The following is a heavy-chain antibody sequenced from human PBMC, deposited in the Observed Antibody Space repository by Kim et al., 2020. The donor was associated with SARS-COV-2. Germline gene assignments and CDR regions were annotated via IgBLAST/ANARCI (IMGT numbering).Heavy chain of an antibody. V-gene: IGHV3-11*01. CDR2: ISGSDNTI. J-gene: IGHJ4*02. CDR3: ARGLWDFPDY. Sequence: GGSLRLSCAASGFTFSDYYMTWIRQAPGKGLEWVSSISGSDNTIYYGDSLGGRFSISRDNAKDSLYLQINSLRADDTAVYYCARGLWDFPDYWGQGTLVTVSS. D-gene: IGHD1-26*01. CDR1: GFTFSDYY.